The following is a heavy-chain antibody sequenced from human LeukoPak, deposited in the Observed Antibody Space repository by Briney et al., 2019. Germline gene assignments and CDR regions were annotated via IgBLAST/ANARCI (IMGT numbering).Heavy chain of an antibody. CDR3: ARKYDFWSGYSLPYYYYYGMDV. V-gene: IGHV1-8*01. D-gene: IGHD3-3*01. CDR1: GYTFTSYD. J-gene: IGHJ6*02. CDR2: MNPNSGNT. Sequence: ASVKVSCKASGYTFTSYDINWVRQATGQGLEWMGWMNPNSGNTGYAQKFQGRVTMTRNTSISTAYMELNSLRAEDTAVYYCARKYDFWSGYSLPYYYYYGMDVWGQGTTVTVSS.